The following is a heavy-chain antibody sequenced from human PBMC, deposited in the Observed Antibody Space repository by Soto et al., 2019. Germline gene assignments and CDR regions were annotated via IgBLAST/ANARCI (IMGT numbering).Heavy chain of an antibody. CDR2: FDPEDGET. J-gene: IGHJ4*02. V-gene: IGHV1-24*01. CDR1: RYTLTELS. Sequence: GASVKVSCKVSRYTLTELSMHWVRQSPGKGLEWMGGFDPEDGETIYAQKFQGRVTMTEDTSTDTAYMELSSLRSEDTAVYYCATALYSHPLFDYWGQGTLVTVSS. D-gene: IGHD4-4*01. CDR3: ATALYSHPLFDY.